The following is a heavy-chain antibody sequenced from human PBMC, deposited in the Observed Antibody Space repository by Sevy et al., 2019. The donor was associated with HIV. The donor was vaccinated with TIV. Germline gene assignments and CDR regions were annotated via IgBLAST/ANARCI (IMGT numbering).Heavy chain of an antibody. CDR1: GFSFSSHG. CDR2: ISYDGNKR. V-gene: IGHV3-30*03. Sequence: GGSLRLSCAASGFSFSSHGMHWVRQAPGKGLEWQAVISYDGNKRYYADSVKGRFTISRDNSKNTLYLQRNSLRAEDTAVYYCARDGGWYNYAPSDYWGQGTLVTVSS. J-gene: IGHJ4*02. CDR3: ARDGGWYNYAPSDY. D-gene: IGHD1-1*01.